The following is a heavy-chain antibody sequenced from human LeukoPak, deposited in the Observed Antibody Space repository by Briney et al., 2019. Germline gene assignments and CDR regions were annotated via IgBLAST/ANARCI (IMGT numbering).Heavy chain of an antibody. CDR2: ISYDGNDK. J-gene: IGHJ5*02. CDR1: GFTFNSYG. V-gene: IGHV3-30*18. Sequence: GGSLRLSCAASGFTFNSYGMHWVRQAPGKGLEWVAVISYDGNDKFYRDSVKGRFTISRDNSQNTLYLQINSLRAEDTAVYYCAKEPGYNVGTWFDPWGQGTLVTVSS. D-gene: IGHD5-24*01. CDR3: AKEPGYNVGTWFDP.